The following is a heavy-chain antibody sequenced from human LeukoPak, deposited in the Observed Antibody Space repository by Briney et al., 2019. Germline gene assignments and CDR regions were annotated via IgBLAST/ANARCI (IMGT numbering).Heavy chain of an antibody. CDR1: GGSFSGYY. V-gene: IGHV4-34*01. J-gene: IGHJ4*02. Sequence: SETLSLTCAVYGGSFSGYYWSWIRQPPGKGLEWIGEINQSGGINYNPSLKSRVTISVDTSKNQFSLKLSSVTAADTAVYYCARGLSCTNGVCDLDYWGQGTLVTVSS. CDR3: ARGLSCTNGVCDLDY. CDR2: INQSGGI. D-gene: IGHD2-8*01.